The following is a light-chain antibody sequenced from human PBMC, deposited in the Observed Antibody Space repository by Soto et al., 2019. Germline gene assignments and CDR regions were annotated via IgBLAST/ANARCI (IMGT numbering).Light chain of an antibody. CDR1: QGISSY. Sequence: DIQLTQSPSFLSASVGDRVTITCRASQGISSYLAWYQQKPGKAPKLLIYAASTLQSGVPSRFSGSGSGTEFTLTISSLQPEDFATYYCQQLNSYGFGQGTKLEIK. J-gene: IGKJ2*01. CDR3: QQLNSYG. V-gene: IGKV1-9*01. CDR2: AAS.